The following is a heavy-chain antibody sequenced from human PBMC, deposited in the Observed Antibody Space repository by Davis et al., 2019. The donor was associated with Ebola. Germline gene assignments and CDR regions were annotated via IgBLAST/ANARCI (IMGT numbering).Heavy chain of an antibody. CDR1: GDSIRSSTYY. CDR3: ARAWDGDYHFDY. D-gene: IGHD4-17*01. Sequence: MPSETLSLTCTVSGDSIRSSTYYWGWIRHVPRKGLEWIGFVFNSGSSYLNPSLESRVTMSVDKSRNQLSLRLTSVTAADTALYYCARAWDGDYHFDYWGQGTLVTVSS. V-gene: IGHV4-39*02. CDR2: VFNSGSS. J-gene: IGHJ4*02.